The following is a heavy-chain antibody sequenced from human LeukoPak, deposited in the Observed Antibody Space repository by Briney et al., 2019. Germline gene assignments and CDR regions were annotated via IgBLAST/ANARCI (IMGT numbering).Heavy chain of an antibody. CDR2: ISSSSSYI. CDR3: ARFGGEDIVVVVAATPKGNAFHI. V-gene: IGHV3-21*01. J-gene: IGHJ3*02. D-gene: IGHD2-15*01. Sequence: GGSLRLSCAASGFTFSSYSMNWVRQAPGKGLECVSSISSSSSYIYYADSVKGRFTISRDNAKNSLYLQMNSLRAEDTAVYYCARFGGEDIVVVVAATPKGNAFHIWGQGTMVTVSS. CDR1: GFTFSSYS.